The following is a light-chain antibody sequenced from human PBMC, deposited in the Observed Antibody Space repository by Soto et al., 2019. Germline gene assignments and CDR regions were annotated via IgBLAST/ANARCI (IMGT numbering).Light chain of an antibody. CDR2: DAS. V-gene: IGKV1-33*01. CDR1: QDVRKY. J-gene: IGKJ3*01. Sequence: DIQMTQSPSSLSASVGDRVTITCQASQDVRKYLSWYQQKARKAPKLLIYDASNLETGVPSRLSGSGSGTDFTFPISSLQPEDIATYYCQQRHNLPHTFGPGTKVDIK. CDR3: QQRHNLPHT.